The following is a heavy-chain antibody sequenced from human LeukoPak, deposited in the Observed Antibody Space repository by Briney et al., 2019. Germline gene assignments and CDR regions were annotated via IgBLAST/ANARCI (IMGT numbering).Heavy chain of an antibody. J-gene: IGHJ4*02. V-gene: IGHV1-46*01. CDR1: GYTFTSYH. CDR3: ARSQYITMIVARLYQFDD. D-gene: IGHD3-22*01. Sequence: ASVKVSCKASGYTFTSYHMHWVRQAPGQGLDWMGIINPSAGITTYVQKFQGRVAMTKDTSTSTVYMELSSLRSEDTAVYYCARSQYITMIVARLYQFDDWGQGTLVTVSS. CDR2: INPSAGIT.